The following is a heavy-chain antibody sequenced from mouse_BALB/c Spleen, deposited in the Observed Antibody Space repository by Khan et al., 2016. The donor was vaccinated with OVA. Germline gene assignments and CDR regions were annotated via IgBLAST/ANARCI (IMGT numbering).Heavy chain of an antibody. J-gene: IGHJ3*01. Sequence: VQLQQSGPELVKPGASVKIPCKASGYTFTDYIIDWVKQSLGESLEWIGDINPNNGGTIYNQKCKGKATLTVDKSSSTAYMGLRGLADETTEVYYCERHGKGGFAYWGQGTLVTVSA. CDR3: ERHGKGGFAY. CDR2: INPNNGGT. V-gene: IGHV1-18*01. D-gene: IGHD2-1*01. CDR1: GYTFTDYI.